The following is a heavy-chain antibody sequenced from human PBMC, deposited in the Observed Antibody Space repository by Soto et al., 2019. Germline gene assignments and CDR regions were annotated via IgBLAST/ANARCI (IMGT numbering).Heavy chain of an antibody. CDR1: GGSISSGGYY. CDR2: IYYSGST. V-gene: IGHV4-31*03. CDR3: ARGLFSETSYSGGWYFFDY. Sequence: LSLTCTVSGGSISSGGYYWSWIRQHPGKGLEWIGYIYYSGSTYYNPSLKSRLTISVDTSKNQFSLKLSSVTTADTAVYYCARGLFSETSYSGGWYFFDYWGQGTLVTVSS. D-gene: IGHD3-10*01. J-gene: IGHJ4*02.